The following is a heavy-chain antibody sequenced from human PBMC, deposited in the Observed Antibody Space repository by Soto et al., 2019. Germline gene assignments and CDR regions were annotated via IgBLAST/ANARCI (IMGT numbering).Heavy chain of an antibody. CDR1: AYRFSSYG. Sequence: APVKVSCKASAYRFSSYGISWVRQAPGQGLEWMGWISAYTGHTNYAQKFQGRVTMTMDKYTSTAYLELRSLRSDDTAVYYCARAVPAASVNALDVWGQGTTVTVSS. D-gene: IGHD6-13*01. CDR3: ARAVPAASVNALDV. J-gene: IGHJ6*01. V-gene: IGHV1-18*01. CDR2: ISAYTGHT.